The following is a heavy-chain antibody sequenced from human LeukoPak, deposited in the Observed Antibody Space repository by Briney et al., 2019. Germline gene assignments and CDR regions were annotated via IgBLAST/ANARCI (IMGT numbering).Heavy chain of an antibody. CDR2: IYPGDSQA. D-gene: IGHD6-6*01. CDR3: ARFYEYSSSYYFDY. Sequence: GESLKISCKGSGHSFTTYWIGWVRQMPGKGLEWMATIYPGDSQARYSPSFQGQVTISADKSITTAYLQWSSLKASDTAMYYCARFYEYSSSYYFDYWGQGTLVTVSS. CDR1: GHSFTTYW. V-gene: IGHV5-51*01. J-gene: IGHJ4*02.